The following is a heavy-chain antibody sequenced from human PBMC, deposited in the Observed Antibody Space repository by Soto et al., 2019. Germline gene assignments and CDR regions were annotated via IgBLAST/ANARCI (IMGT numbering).Heavy chain of an antibody. CDR3: APDVLIYDKSGYYFNGFDT. J-gene: IGHJ3*02. V-gene: IGHV1-58*01. Sequence: SVKVSCKASGLTFRDSAVQGVRQRRGHRLEGIGWIDVGSGNTNYAQGFQGRVTMTRDMPTNTVYMEVSSLRSEDRDVFFCAPDVLIYDKSGYYFNGFDTWGQGTMVTAS. CDR1: GLTFRDSA. CDR2: IDVGSGNT. D-gene: IGHD3-22*01.